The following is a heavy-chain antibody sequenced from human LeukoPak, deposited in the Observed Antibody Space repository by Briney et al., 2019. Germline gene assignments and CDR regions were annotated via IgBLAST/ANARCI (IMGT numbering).Heavy chain of an antibody. CDR3: ARDPTYNYGYYYYYYGMDV. CDR2: ISYDGSNK. V-gene: IGHV3-30*04. D-gene: IGHD5-18*01. CDR1: GFTFSSYA. Sequence: GRSLRLSCAASGFTFSSYAMHWVRQAPGKGLEWVSVISYDGSNKYYADSAKGRFTISRDNSKNTLYLQMNNLRAEDTAVYYCARDPTYNYGYYYYYYGMDVWGQGTTVTVSS. J-gene: IGHJ6*02.